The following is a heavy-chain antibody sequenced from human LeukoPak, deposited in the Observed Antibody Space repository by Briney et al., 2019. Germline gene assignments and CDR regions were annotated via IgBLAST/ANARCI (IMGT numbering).Heavy chain of an antibody. CDR1: GFSFGSYS. J-gene: IGHJ4*02. D-gene: IGHD6-19*01. V-gene: IGHV3-48*02. CDR2: ISGSSSLI. Sequence: GGSLTLSCTASGFSFGSYSMNWVRQTPGKGLEWLSYISGSSSLIYYADSVKGRFTISRDNAKKSLYLQMNSLRDEDTAVYYCARVGWSSGPPFYWGQGIQATVSS. CDR3: ARVGWSSGPPFY.